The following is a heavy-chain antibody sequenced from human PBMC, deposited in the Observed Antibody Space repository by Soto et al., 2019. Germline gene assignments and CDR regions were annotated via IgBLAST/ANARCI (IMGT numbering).Heavy chain of an antibody. V-gene: IGHV4-59*01. CDR2: IYYSGST. Sequence: SETLSLTCTVSGGSISSYYWSWIRQPPGKGLEWIGYIYYSGSTNYNPSLKSRVTISVDTSKNQFSLKLSSVTAADTAVYHCARGTYYDFWSGYYNGGYNWFDPWGQGTLVTVSS. D-gene: IGHD3-3*01. J-gene: IGHJ5*02. CDR3: ARGTYYDFWSGYYNGGYNWFDP. CDR1: GGSISSYY.